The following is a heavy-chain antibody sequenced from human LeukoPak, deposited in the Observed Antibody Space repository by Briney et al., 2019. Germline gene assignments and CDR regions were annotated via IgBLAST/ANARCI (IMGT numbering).Heavy chain of an antibody. D-gene: IGHD3-16*01. J-gene: IGHJ4*02. CDR2: INKDERRM. CDR3: ARDGDYFDY. Sequence: GGSLRLSCAASGFTFSNYWMSWVRQAPGKGLEWVANINKDERRMYYVDSVKGRFTISRDNAKNSLYLQMDSLRAEDTAVYYCARDGDYFDYWGQGNLVIVSS. CDR1: GFTFSNYW. V-gene: IGHV3-7*01.